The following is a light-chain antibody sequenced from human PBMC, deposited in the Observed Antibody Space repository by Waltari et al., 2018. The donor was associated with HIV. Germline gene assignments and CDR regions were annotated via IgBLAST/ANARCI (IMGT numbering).Light chain of an antibody. CDR2: RAS. CDR1: QSIRNW. V-gene: IGKV1-5*03. J-gene: IGKJ1*01. CDR3: QQYDSYSWT. Sequence: DIQMTQSPSTLSASVGDRVTITCRASQSIRNWLAWYQQKPGKAPKLLIYRASALESGVPSRFSGSGSGTEFTLTISRLQPDDFATYYCQQYDSYSWTFGQGTKVEI.